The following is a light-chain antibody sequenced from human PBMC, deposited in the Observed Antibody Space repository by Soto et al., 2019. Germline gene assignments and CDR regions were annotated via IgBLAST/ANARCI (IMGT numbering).Light chain of an antibody. V-gene: IGKV3-20*01. CDR1: PSLSSTY. Sequence: DIVLTQSPGTLSLSPGERATLSCRASPSLSSTYLAWYQQKPGQAPRLLIYGASSRATCIPDRFSGIGSGTDFTLTLSRREPEDFAVYYCQQWSNIRLTFGGGTKVDIK. CDR2: GAS. J-gene: IGKJ4*01. CDR3: QQWSNIRLT.